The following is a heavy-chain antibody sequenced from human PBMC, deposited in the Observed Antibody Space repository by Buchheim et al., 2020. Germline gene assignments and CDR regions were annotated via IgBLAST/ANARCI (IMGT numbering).Heavy chain of an antibody. J-gene: IGHJ6*02. CDR2: IYYSGST. CDR1: GGSISSSSYY. CDR3: ARHDDFWSGYYTYYYYYGMDV. D-gene: IGHD3-3*01. Sequence: QLQLQESGPGLVKPSETLSLTCTVSGGSISSSSYYWGWIRQPPGKGLEWIGSIYYSGSTYYNPSLKSRVTISVATSKNQFSLKLSSVTAADTAVYYCARHDDFWSGYYTYYYYYGMDVWGQGTT. V-gene: IGHV4-39*01.